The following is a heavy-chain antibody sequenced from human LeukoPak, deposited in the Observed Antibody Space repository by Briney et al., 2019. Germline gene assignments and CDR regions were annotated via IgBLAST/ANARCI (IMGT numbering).Heavy chain of an antibody. CDR3: ARTKYSSGWYDY. D-gene: IGHD6-19*01. V-gene: IGHV3-21*01. Sequence: GGSLRLSCAASVFTFSSYSMNWVRQAPGKGLEWVSSISSSSSYIYYADSVKGRFTISRDNAKNSLYLQMNSLRAEDTAVYYCARTKYSSGWYDYWGQGTLVTVSS. CDR1: VFTFSSYS. CDR2: ISSSSSYI. J-gene: IGHJ4*02.